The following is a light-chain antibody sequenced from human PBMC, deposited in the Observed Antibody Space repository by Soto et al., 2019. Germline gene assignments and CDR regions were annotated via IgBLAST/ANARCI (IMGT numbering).Light chain of an antibody. Sequence: EIVMTQSPATLSVSPGERATLSCRASQSVSSNLAWYQQKPGQAPRLLIYGASTMATGIPARFSGSGSGTEFTLTISSLQSEDFAVYYCQQYNNWHPWTFGPGTKVEIK. V-gene: IGKV3-15*01. CDR3: QQYNNWHPWT. J-gene: IGKJ1*01. CDR1: QSVSSN. CDR2: GAS.